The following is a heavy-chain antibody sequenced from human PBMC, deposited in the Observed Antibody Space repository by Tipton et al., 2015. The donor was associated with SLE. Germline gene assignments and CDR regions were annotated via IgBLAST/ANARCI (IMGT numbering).Heavy chain of an antibody. CDR2: THYTGNT. CDR3: ARRRAATGLFSERGWFDP. V-gene: IGHV4-59*01. D-gene: IGHD6-25*01. CDR1: GGSISSYF. J-gene: IGHJ5*02. Sequence: TLSLTCTVSGGSISSYFWNWIRRPPGKGFEWIGFTHYTGNTNYNPSFKRRVTISVDTSRNQFSLRLNSVSAADTAVYYCARRRAATGLFSERGWFDPWGQGALVTVSS.